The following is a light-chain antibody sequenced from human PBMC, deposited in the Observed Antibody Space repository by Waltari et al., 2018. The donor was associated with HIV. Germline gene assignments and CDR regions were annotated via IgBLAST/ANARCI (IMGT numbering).Light chain of an antibody. CDR1: SGYLGSYDL. J-gene: IGLJ1*01. CDR2: EVN. Sequence: HSALTQPPPAPGSPGQSITISRTGTSGYLGSYDLISWYHHHPGEAPKLKIYEVNKRPSGVPDRFSASKSGNMASLTVSGLQPEDEGFYYCASYAGGDNFPYVFGTGTEVTVL. CDR3: ASYAGGDNFPYV. V-gene: IGLV2-8*01.